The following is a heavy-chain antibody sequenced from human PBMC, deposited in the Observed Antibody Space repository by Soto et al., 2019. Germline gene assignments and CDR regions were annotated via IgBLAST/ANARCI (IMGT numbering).Heavy chain of an antibody. CDR2: IPSSSSYI. CDR1: GFTFSSYS. D-gene: IGHD3-9*01. J-gene: IGHJ6*02. CDR3: ARDFDAGHGMDV. Sequence: AGGSLRLCCAASGFTFSSYSMNWVRQAPGKGLEWVSSIPSSSSYIYYADSVKGRFTISRDNAKNSLYLQMNSLRAEDTAVYYCARDFDAGHGMDVWGQGPTVTVSS. V-gene: IGHV3-21*01.